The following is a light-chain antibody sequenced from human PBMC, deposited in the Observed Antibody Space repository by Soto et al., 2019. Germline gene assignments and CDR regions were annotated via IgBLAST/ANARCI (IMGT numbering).Light chain of an antibody. CDR2: WAS. CDR1: RSVGSNSNNKSY. Sequence: IVLTQSPDSLAVSLGQGGTINCKASRSVGSNSNNKSYLAWYQQKPGQPPKLLIYWASTRESGVPDRFSGSGSGTDFTLTISSLQAEDVAIYYCQQFYSTPAITFGQGTRLEIK. CDR3: QQFYSTPAIT. J-gene: IGKJ5*01. V-gene: IGKV4-1*01.